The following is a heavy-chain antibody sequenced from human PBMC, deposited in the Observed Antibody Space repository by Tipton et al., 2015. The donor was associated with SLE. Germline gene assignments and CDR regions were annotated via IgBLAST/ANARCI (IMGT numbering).Heavy chain of an antibody. CDR1: GFTFSTYG. Sequence: SLRLSCAASGFTFSTYGMHWVRQAPDKGLEWVAVIWYDGSNKYYADSVKGRFTISRDKSKNTLYLQMNSLRAEDTAVYYCARRVGSYSNYYYYMDVWGKGTTVTVSS. J-gene: IGHJ6*03. V-gene: IGHV3-33*01. D-gene: IGHD4-11*01. CDR3: ARRVGSYSNYYYYMDV. CDR2: IWYDGSNK.